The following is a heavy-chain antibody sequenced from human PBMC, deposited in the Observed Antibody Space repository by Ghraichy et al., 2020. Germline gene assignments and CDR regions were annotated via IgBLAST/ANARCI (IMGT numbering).Heavy chain of an antibody. Sequence: GGSLRLSCAASGFTFSTYAMSWVRQAPGKGLEWVSGISGSGGGTFYADSVKGRFTISRDNSKNTLYLLMNSLRAEDTAVYYCAKDYDYVWGSYRPWYFDYWGQGTLVTVSS. J-gene: IGHJ4*02. D-gene: IGHD3-16*02. V-gene: IGHV3-23*01. CDR2: ISGSGGGT. CDR3: AKDYDYVWGSYRPWYFDY. CDR1: GFTFSTYA.